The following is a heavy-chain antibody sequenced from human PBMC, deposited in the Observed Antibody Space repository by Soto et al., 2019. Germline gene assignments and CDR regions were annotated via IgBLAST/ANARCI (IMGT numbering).Heavy chain of an antibody. CDR2: IYYSGST. CDR1: GGSISSYY. J-gene: IGHJ6*03. Sequence: SETLSLTCSVSGGSISSYYWTWIRQPPGKGLEWIGYIYYSGSTNYNPSLKSRVTISVDTSKNQFSLNLSSVTAADTAVYFCAKQGGSGNYFPYFYYYIDVWGTGTTVTVSS. V-gene: IGHV4-59*08. D-gene: IGHD3-10*01. CDR3: AKQGGSGNYFPYFYYYIDV.